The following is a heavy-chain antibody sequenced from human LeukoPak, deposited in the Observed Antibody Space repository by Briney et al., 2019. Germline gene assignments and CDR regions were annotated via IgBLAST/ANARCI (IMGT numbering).Heavy chain of an antibody. V-gene: IGHV3-11*01. Sequence: PGGSLRLSCAASGFSFSDYYMSWIRQAPGKGLEWVSYISTSGSTIYYADSVKGRFTISRDNAKNSLYLLMNSLRAEDTAVYYCARAPDYYGMDVWGQGTTVTVSS. D-gene: IGHD1-14*01. CDR1: GFSFSDYY. CDR2: ISTSGSTI. J-gene: IGHJ6*02. CDR3: ARAPDYYGMDV.